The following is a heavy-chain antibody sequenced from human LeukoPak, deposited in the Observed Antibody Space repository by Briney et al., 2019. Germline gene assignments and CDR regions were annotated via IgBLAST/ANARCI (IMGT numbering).Heavy chain of an antibody. D-gene: IGHD6-13*01. J-gene: IGHJ4*02. CDR1: GGTFSSYA. V-gene: IGHV1-69*04. CDR2: IIPILGIA. CDR3: AREGGQQLVSHFDY. Sequence: SVKVSCKASGGTFSSYAISWVRQAPGQGLEWMGRIIPILGIANYAQKFQGRVTITADKSTSTAYMELSSLRSEDTTVYYCAREGGQQLVSHFDYWGQGTLVTVSS.